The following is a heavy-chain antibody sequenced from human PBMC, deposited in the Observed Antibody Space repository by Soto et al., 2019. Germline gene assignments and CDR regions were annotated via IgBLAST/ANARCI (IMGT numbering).Heavy chain of an antibody. CDR1: GYTFTSYG. CDR3: ARESNRYSSSPCFDY. Sequence: ASVKVSCKASGYTFTSYGISWVRQAPGQGLEWMGWISAYNGNTNYAQKLQGRVTMTTDTSTSTAYMELRSLRSDDTAVYYCARESNRYSSSPCFDYWGQGTLVTVSS. J-gene: IGHJ4*02. V-gene: IGHV1-18*01. D-gene: IGHD6-6*01. CDR2: ISAYNGNT.